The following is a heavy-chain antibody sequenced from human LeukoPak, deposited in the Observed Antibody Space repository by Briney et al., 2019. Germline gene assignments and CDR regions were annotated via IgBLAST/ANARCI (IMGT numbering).Heavy chain of an antibody. D-gene: IGHD2-2*01. CDR3: ARDEYCSSTSCLNWFDP. J-gene: IGHJ5*02. V-gene: IGHV4-4*07. CDR2: IYTSGST. Sequence: SETLSLTCTVSGGSISSYYWSWIRQPAGKGLEWIGRIYTSGSTNYNPSLKSRVTMSVDTSKNQFSLKLSSVTAADTAVYYCARDEYCSSTSCLNWFDPWGQGTLVTVSS. CDR1: GGSISSYY.